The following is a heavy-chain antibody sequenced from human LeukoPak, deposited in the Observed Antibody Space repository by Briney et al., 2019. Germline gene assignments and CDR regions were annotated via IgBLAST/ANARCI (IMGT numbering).Heavy chain of an antibody. CDR1: GGSIDSRSHY. J-gene: IGHJ4*02. CDR3: ARRSEFDNTHYHYFDY. Sequence: PSETLSLTCTVSGGSIDSRSHYWDWIRQAPGKGLEWIGTIYHSGSTEYSPSLKSRVAIFVDTSKNQFSLILHSVAAADTAVYYCARRSEFDNTHYHYFDYWGQGALVTVSS. V-gene: IGHV4-39*01. CDR2: IYHSGST. D-gene: IGHD2-15*01.